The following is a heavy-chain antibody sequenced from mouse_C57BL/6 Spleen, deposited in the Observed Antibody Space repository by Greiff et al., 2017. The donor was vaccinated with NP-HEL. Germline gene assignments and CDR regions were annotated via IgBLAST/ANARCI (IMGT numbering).Heavy chain of an antibody. Sequence: EVQLQQSGPELVKPGASVKISCKASGYTFTDYYMNWVKQSHGKSLEWIGDINPNNGGTSYNQKFKGKATLTVDKSSSTAYMELRSLTSEDSAVYYGARWGGREWYFDVWGTGTTVTVSS. CDR3: ARWGGREWYFDV. D-gene: IGHD3-3*01. J-gene: IGHJ1*03. CDR1: GYTFTDYY. V-gene: IGHV1-26*01. CDR2: INPNNGGT.